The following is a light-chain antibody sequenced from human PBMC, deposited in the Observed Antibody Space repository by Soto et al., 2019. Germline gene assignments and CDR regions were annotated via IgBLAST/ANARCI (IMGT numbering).Light chain of an antibody. CDR3: QKYNIAPWT. J-gene: IGKJ1*01. CDR2: DAS. CDR1: QYIGST. V-gene: IGKV3-15*01. Sequence: EIVLQQYPATLSLSPEDRATLSCRASQYIGSTIAWYQQRSGQAPRLLIFDASIRLPTVPARFSGSVSGTEFTLTISGLQSEDVATYYCQKYNIAPWTSGQGTKVDIK.